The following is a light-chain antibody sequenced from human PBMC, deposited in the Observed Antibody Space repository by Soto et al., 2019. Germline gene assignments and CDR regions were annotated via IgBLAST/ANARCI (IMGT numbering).Light chain of an antibody. CDR3: AAWDDNVNGPV. CDR1: SSNIGNNA. V-gene: IGLV1-36*01. J-gene: IGLJ2*01. Sequence: QSVLTQPPSVSEAPRQRVTISCSGSSSNIGNNAVNWYQQVPGKAPKLLIYYDDLLPSGVSDRFSGSESGTSASLAISGLQSEDEADYYCAAWDDNVNGPVFGGGTKLTVL. CDR2: YDD.